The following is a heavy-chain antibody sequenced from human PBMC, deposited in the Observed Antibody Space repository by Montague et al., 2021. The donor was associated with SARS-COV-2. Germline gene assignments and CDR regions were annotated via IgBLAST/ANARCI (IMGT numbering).Heavy chain of an antibody. D-gene: IGHD3-10*01. Sequence: SETLSLTCSVSSGSIISSGYYWGWIRQPQGKELEWIGNIYYSGTTYYNPSLQSRGTIYVDTSKNHLSLRLSSVTAADTAVYFCARGMIRGVTTPFDYWGQGSQVTVSS. V-gene: IGHV4-39*02. CDR1: SGSIISSGYY. CDR3: ARGMIRGVTTPFDY. J-gene: IGHJ4*02. CDR2: IYYSGTT.